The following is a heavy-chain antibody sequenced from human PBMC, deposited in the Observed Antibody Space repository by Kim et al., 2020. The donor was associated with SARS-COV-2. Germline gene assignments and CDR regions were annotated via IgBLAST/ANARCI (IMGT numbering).Heavy chain of an antibody. Sequence: FQGRVTIPADESTSTAYMELSSLRSEDTAVYYCAREAMVRGVAFFSWFDPWGQGTLVTVSS. CDR3: AREAMVRGVAFFSWFDP. V-gene: IGHV1-69*01. D-gene: IGHD3-10*01. J-gene: IGHJ5*02.